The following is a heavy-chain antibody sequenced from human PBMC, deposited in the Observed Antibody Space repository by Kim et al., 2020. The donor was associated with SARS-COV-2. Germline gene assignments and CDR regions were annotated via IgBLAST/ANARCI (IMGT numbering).Heavy chain of an antibody. CDR3: ARANGLAVAGSCFDY. D-gene: IGHD6-19*01. CDR2: IYYRGST. CDR1: GGSISSSSYY. Sequence: SETLSLTCTVSGGSISSSSYYWGWIRQPPGKGLEWIGTIYYRGSTYYNPSLKSRVTISVDTSKNQFSLKLTSVTAADTAVYYCARANGLAVAGSCFDYWG. J-gene: IGHJ4*01. V-gene: IGHV4-39*07.